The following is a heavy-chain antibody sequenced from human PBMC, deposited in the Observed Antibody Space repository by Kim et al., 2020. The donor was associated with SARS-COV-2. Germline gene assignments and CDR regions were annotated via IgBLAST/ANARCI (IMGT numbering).Heavy chain of an antibody. Sequence: GRVTITRDTSASTAYMELSSLRSEDTAVYYCARVIKEYYYDSSGSRNFDYWGQGTLVTVSS. D-gene: IGHD3-22*01. J-gene: IGHJ4*02. CDR3: ARVIKEYYYDSSGSRNFDY. V-gene: IGHV1-3*01.